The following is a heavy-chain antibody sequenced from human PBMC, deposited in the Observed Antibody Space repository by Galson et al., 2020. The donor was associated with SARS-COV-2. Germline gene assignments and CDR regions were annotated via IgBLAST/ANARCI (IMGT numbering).Heavy chain of an antibody. CDR1: GFTFSSYG. J-gene: IGHJ3*02. V-gene: IGHV3-33*01. CDR2: IWYDGSNK. Sequence: LSLTCAASGFTFSSYGIHWVRQAPGKGLEWVAVIWYDGSNKYYADSVKGRFTISRDNSKNTLYLQMNSLRAEDTAVYYCASEVPVVGADDAFDIWGQGTMVTVSS. CDR3: ASEVPVVGADDAFDI. D-gene: IGHD2-2*01.